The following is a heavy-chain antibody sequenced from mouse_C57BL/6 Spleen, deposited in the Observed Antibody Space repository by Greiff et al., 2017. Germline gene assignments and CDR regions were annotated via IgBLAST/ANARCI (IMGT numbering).Heavy chain of an antibody. CDR3: ARLERGY. J-gene: IGHJ2*01. Sequence: VQRVESGAELVKPGASVKISCKASGYAFSSYWMNWVKQRPGQGLEWIGQIYPGDGDTNYNGKFKGEATLTSDKSSSTAYMQLSSLTSEDSAVYFCARLERGYWGQGTTLTVSS. V-gene: IGHV1-80*01. CDR2: IYPGDGDT. CDR1: GYAFSSYW.